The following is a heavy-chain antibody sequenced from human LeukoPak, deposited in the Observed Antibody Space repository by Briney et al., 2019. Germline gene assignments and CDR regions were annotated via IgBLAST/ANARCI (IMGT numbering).Heavy chain of an antibody. CDR3: ARVTPVLDAFDI. D-gene: IGHD3-3*02. V-gene: IGHV1-18*01. CDR1: GFTFTSYG. CDR2: ISAYNGNT. Sequence: GGSLRLSCAASGFTFTSYGISWVRQAPGQGLEWMGWISAYNGNTNYAQKLQGRVTMTTDTSTSTAYMELRSLRSDDTAVFYCARVTPVLDAFDIWGQGTMVTVSS. J-gene: IGHJ3*02.